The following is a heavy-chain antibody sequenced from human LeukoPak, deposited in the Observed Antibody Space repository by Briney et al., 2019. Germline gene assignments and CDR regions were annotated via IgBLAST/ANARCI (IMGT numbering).Heavy chain of an antibody. V-gene: IGHV1-46*01. CDR3: ARDPVLRFLEWLPQYYFDY. Sequence: ASLKVSSKASGYTFTSYYMHWVRQAPGQGLEWMGIINASGGSTSYAQKFQGRVTMTRDPSTSTVYMELSSLRSADTAVYYCARDPVLRFLEWLPQYYFDYWGQGTLVTVSS. CDR1: GYTFTSYY. CDR2: INASGGST. D-gene: IGHD3-3*01. J-gene: IGHJ4*02.